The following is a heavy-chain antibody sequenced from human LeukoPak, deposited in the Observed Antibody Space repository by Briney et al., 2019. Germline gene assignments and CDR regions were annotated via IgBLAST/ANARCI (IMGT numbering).Heavy chain of an antibody. V-gene: IGHV4-34*01. CDR3: ARGLGSS. D-gene: IGHD6-13*01. CDR1: GGSFSGYY. CDR2: INHSGST. Sequence: SETLSLTCAVYGGSFSGYYWSWIRPPPGKGLEWIGEINHSGSTNYNPSLKSRVTISVDASKNQFSLKLSSVTAADTAVYYCARGLGSSWGQGTLVTVSS. J-gene: IGHJ4*02.